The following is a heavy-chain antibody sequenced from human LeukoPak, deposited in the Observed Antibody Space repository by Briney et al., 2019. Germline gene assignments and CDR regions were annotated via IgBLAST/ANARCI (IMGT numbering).Heavy chain of an antibody. CDR3: ARDRGEIPGLIDY. CDR1: GGSISSGGYY. V-gene: IGHV4-31*03. D-gene: IGHD2-21*01. CDR2: IYYSGST. J-gene: IGHJ4*02. Sequence: SQTLSLTCTVSGGSISSGGYYWSWIRQHPGKGLEWIGYIYYSGSTYYNPSLKSRVTISVDTSKNQFSLKLSSVTAADTAVYYCARDRGEIPGLIDYWGQGTLVTVSS.